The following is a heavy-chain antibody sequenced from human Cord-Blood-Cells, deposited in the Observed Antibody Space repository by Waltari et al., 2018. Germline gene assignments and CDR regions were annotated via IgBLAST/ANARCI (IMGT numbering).Heavy chain of an antibody. CDR2: FDPEDGET. J-gene: IGHJ4*02. CDR1: GYTLTELS. CDR3: ATDGDGYNNFDY. D-gene: IGHD5-12*01. Sequence: QVQLVQSGAEVKKPGASVKVSCKVSGYTLTELSMHWVRQAPGKGLEWLGGFDPEDGETIYAQKFQSRVTMTEDTSTDTAYMELSSLRSEDTAVYYCATDGDGYNNFDYWGQGTLVTVSS. V-gene: IGHV1-24*01.